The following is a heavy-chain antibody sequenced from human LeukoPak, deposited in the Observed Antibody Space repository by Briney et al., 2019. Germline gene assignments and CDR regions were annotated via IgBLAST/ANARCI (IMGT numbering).Heavy chain of an antibody. V-gene: IGHV3-33*01. D-gene: IGHD3-3*01. J-gene: IGHJ6*03. Sequence: GGSLRLSCAASGFTFSSYGMHWVRQAPGKGLEWVAVIWYDGSNKYYADSVKGRFTISRDNSKNTLYLQMNSLRAEDTAVYYCARDGRLRITIFGQNYYMDVWGKGTTVTVSS. CDR2: IWYDGSNK. CDR3: ARDGRLRITIFGQNYYMDV. CDR1: GFTFSSYG.